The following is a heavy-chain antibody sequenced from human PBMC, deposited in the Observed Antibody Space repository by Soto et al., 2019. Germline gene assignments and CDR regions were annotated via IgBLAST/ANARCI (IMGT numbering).Heavy chain of an antibody. J-gene: IGHJ3*02. D-gene: IGHD6-13*01. V-gene: IGHV4-59*08. CDR3: ARSGYSSSWYNAFDI. CDR1: GDSIGSYC. CDR2: IYYSGST. Sequence: SETLSLTCTVAGDSIGSYCWSWLRQPPGKGLEWIGYIYYSGSTNYNPSLKSRVTISVDTSKNQFSLKLSSVTAADTAVYYCARSGYSSSWYNAFDIWGQGTMVTVSS.